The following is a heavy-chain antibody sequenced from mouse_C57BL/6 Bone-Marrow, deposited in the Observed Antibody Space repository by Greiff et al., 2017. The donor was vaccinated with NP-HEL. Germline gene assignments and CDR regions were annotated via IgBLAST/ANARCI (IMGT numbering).Heavy chain of an antibody. V-gene: IGHV1-20*01. CDR2: INPYNGDT. J-gene: IGHJ1*03. CDR1: GYSFTGYF. CDR3: ARTTTVVENWYFDV. Sequence: LVEPGDSVKISCKASGYSFTGYFMNWVMQSHGKSLEWIGRINPYNGDTFYNQKFKGKATLTVDKSSSTAHMELRSLTSEDSAVYYCARTTTVVENWYFDVWGTGTTVTVSS. D-gene: IGHD1-1*01.